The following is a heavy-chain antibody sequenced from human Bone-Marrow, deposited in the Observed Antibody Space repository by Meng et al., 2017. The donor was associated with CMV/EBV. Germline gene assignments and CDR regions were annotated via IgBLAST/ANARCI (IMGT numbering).Heavy chain of an antibody. D-gene: IGHD4-17*01. CDR2: IRYDASDK. Sequence: GESLKISCAASGFNFSSYGMHWVRQAPGKGLEWVAFIRYDASDKYYAHSVKGRFTISRDNSNNTLYLQMNSLRTEDTAVYYCAKDRSYGFDDWGQGTLVTVSS. CDR3: AKDRSYGFDD. CDR1: GFNFSSYG. J-gene: IGHJ4*02. V-gene: IGHV3-30*02.